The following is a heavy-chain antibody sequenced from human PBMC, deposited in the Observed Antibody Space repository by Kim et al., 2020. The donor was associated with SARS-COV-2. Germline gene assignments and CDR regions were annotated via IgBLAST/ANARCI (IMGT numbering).Heavy chain of an antibody. Sequence: YANSLKVRFTVSRDNSKSMLYLQMNALRAEDTAVYYCVRDLTYDYSYWGQGTLVTVSS. J-gene: IGHJ4*02. V-gene: IGHV3-33*01. D-gene: IGHD2-21*01. CDR3: VRDLTYDYSY.